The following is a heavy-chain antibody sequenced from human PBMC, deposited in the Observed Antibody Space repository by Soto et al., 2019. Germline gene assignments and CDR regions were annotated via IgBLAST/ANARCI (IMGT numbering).Heavy chain of an antibody. J-gene: IGHJ2*01. CDR2: IKQDGSEK. CDR1: GFTFSNYW. V-gene: IGHV3-7*01. CDR3: ARRATTSAGYFDL. Sequence: PGGSLRLSCAAPGFTFSNYWMSWVRQAPGKGLEWVANIKQDGSEKDYKDSVKGRLTISRDNAKNSLSLQMNSLRAEDTAVYYCARRATTSAGYFDLWGRGTLVTVSS. D-gene: IGHD1-1*01.